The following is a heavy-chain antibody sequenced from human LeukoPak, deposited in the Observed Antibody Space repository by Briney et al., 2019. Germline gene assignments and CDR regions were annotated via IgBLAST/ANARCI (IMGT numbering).Heavy chain of an antibody. CDR2: VIPIFGTA. J-gene: IGHJ3*02. D-gene: IGHD2-2*01. CDR1: GGTFSSYA. Sequence: SVKVSCKASGGTFSSYAISWVRQAPGQGLEWMGGVIPIFGTANYAQKFQGRVTITADKSTSTAYMELSSLRSEDTAVYYCAREETSDAFDIWGQGTMVTVSS. V-gene: IGHV1-69*06. CDR3: AREETSDAFDI.